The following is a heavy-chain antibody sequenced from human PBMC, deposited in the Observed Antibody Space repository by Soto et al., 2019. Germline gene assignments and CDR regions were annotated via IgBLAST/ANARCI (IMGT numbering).Heavy chain of an antibody. CDR3: ARHSAFYYDSSGPSYFDY. CDR1: GYTFTSHW. V-gene: IGHV5-51*07. Sequence: PGESLKISCKGSGYTFTSHWIAWVHQMPGKGLEWMGIIYPGDSDTRYSPSFQGQVTISADKSISTAYLQWSGLKASDTAMYYCARHSAFYYDSSGPSYFDYRGQGALVTVSS. J-gene: IGHJ4*01. CDR2: IYPGDSDT. D-gene: IGHD3-22*01.